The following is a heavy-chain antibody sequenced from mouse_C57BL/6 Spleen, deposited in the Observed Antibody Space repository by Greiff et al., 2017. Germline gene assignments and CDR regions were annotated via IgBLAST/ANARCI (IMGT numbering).Heavy chain of an antibody. CDR2: INPSTGGT. D-gene: IGHD2-5*01. Sequence: VQLQQSGPELVKPGASVKISCKASGYSFTGYYMNWVKQSPEKSLEWIGEINPSTGGTTYNQKFKAKATLTVDKSSSTAYMQLKSLTSEDSAVYYCARAYYSIPWFAYWGQGTLVTVSA. V-gene: IGHV1-42*01. CDR1: GYSFTGYY. CDR3: ARAYYSIPWFAY. J-gene: IGHJ3*01.